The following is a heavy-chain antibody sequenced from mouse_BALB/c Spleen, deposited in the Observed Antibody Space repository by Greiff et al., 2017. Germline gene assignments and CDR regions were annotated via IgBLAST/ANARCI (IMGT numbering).Heavy chain of an antibody. J-gene: IGHJ4*01. Sequence: QVQLQQSGAELVRPGTSVKVSCKASGYAFTNYLIEWVKQRPGQGLEWIGVINPGSGGTNYNEKFKGKATLTADKSSSTAYMQLSSLTSDDSAVYFCARSNYGYDEGYAMDYWGQGTSVTVSS. V-gene: IGHV1-54*01. CDR1: GYAFTNYL. CDR3: ARSNYGYDEGYAMDY. D-gene: IGHD2-2*01. CDR2: INPGSGGT.